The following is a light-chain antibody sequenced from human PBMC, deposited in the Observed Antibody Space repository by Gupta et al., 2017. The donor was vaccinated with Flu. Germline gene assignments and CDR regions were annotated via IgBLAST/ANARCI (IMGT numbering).Light chain of an antibody. CDR2: ENN. V-gene: IGLV1-51*02. J-gene: IGLJ3*02. Sequence: QSVLTQPPSVSAAPGQKVTISCSGSSSNIENNYVSWHQQLPGTAPKLLIYENNKRPSGIPDRFSGSKSDTSATLGITGLQTGDEADYYCGTWDSSLSAWVFGGGTKLTVL. CDR3: GTWDSSLSAWV. CDR1: SSNIENNY.